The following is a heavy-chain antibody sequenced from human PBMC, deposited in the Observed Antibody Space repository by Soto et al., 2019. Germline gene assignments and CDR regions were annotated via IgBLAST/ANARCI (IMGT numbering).Heavy chain of an antibody. V-gene: IGHV1-18*01. J-gene: IGHJ6*02. CDR1: TSYG. D-gene: IGHD5-18*01. Sequence: TSYGISWVRQSPGQGLEWMGWISAYNGNTNYAQKLQGRVTMTTDTSTSTAYMELRSLRSDDTAVYYCARDGESYGDYESTINDYYHGMDVWGQGTTVTVSS. CDR2: ISAYNGNT. CDR3: ARDGESYGDYESTINDYYHGMDV.